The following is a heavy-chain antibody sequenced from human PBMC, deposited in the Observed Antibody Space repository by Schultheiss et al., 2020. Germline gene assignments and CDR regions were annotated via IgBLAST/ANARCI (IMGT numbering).Heavy chain of an antibody. CDR3: ARGYPGDDYYYYGMDV. CDR2: MNPNSGNT. CDR1: GYTFTSYD. Sequence: ASVKVSCKASGYTFTSYDINWVRQATGQGLEWMGWMNPNSGNTGYAQKFQGRVTITRDTSASTAYMELSSLRSEDTAVYYCARGYPGDDYYYYGMDVWGQGTTVTVS. J-gene: IGHJ6*02. D-gene: IGHD3-10*01. V-gene: IGHV1-8*01.